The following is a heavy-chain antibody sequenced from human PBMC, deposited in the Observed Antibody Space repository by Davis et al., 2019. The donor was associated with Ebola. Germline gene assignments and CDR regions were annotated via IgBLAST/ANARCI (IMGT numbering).Heavy chain of an antibody. CDR3: ASRRRDSSGYPFDY. CDR1: GFTFSSYS. D-gene: IGHD3-22*01. V-gene: IGHV3-21*01. CDR2: ISCSSRYI. J-gene: IGHJ4*02. Sequence: GESLKISCAASGFTFSSYSMNWVRQAPGKGLEWVSSISCSSRYIYYADSVKGRFTISRDNAKNSLYLQMNSLRAEDTAVYYCASRRRDSSGYPFDYWGQGTLVTVSS.